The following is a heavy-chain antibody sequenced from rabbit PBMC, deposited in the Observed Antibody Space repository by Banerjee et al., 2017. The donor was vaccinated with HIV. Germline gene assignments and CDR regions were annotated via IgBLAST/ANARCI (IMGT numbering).Heavy chain of an antibody. V-gene: IGHV1S45*01. CDR3: EGMDPSHGYGGYR. J-gene: IGHJ2*01. CDR2: IYGGNSGST. CDR1: GFDLSSYW. Sequence: QEQLEESGGGLVKPGGTLTLTCKASGFDLSSYWMCWVRQAPGKGLEWIACIYGGNSGSTAYASWAKGRFTVSKSSSTTVTLQMTSLTAADTATYFCEGMDPSHGYGGYRWGPGTLVTVS. D-gene: IGHD7-1*01.